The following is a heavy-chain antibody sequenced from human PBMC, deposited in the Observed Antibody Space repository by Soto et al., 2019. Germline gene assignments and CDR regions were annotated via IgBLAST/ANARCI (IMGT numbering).Heavy chain of an antibody. D-gene: IGHD3-22*01. CDR3: ARQIAELIPYFDH. V-gene: IGHV3-23*01. CDR1: GFTFSIYA. J-gene: IGHJ4*02. CDR2: ISHRSATT. Sequence: GGSLRLSCAASGFTFSIYAMSWVRQAPGKGLEWVSTISHRSATTYYADSVKGRFTVSRDNAKNTLYLQMNSLRAEDTAVYYCARQIAELIPYFDHWGQGSLVTVSS.